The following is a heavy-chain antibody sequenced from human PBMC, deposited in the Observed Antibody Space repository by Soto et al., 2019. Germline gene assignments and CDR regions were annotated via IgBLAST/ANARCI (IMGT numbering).Heavy chain of an antibody. D-gene: IGHD6-13*01. CDR1: GGTFSSYT. CDR3: ARVVPYSSSWFYYYYGMDV. J-gene: IGHJ6*02. V-gene: IGHV1-69*02. Sequence: QVQLVQSGAEVKKPGSSVKVSCKASGGTFSSYTISWVRQAPVQGLEWMGRIIPILGIANYAQKLQGRVTITADKSTSTAYMELRSLRSEDTAVYYCARVVPYSSSWFYYYYGMDVWGQGTTVTVSS. CDR2: IIPILGIA.